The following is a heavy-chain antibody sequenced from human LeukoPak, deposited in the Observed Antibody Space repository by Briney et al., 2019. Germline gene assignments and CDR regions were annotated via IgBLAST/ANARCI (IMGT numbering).Heavy chain of an antibody. Sequence: PGGSLRLSCAASGFTFSSYWMSWVRQAPGKGLEWVANIKQDGSEKYYVDSVKGRFTISRDNAKNSLYLQMNSLRAEDTAVYYCARSGITMIVVDLDYWGQGTLVTVSS. CDR2: IKQDGSEK. D-gene: IGHD3-22*01. J-gene: IGHJ4*02. CDR3: ARSGITMIVVDLDY. CDR1: GFTFSSYW. V-gene: IGHV3-7*01.